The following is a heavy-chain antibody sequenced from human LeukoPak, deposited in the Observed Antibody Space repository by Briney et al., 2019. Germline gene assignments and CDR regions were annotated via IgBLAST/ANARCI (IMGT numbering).Heavy chain of an antibody. J-gene: IGHJ3*02. CDR2: ISRCGSTI. D-gene: IGHD3-10*01. CDR1: GFTFNYYY. Sequence: GGSLGPSWAASGFTFNYYYMGWIRQAPGEGVGLVSYISRCGSTIYYADSVKGRFTISRDNAKNSLYLQMNSLRAEDTAVYYCARDWGITMVRGVIIRLRAFDIWGQGTMVTVSS. V-gene: IGHV3-11*01. CDR3: ARDWGITMVRGVIIRLRAFDI.